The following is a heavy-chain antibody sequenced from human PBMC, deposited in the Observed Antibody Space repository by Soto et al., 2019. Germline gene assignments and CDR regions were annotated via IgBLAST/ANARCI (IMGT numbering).Heavy chain of an antibody. Sequence: EVQLVESGGGLVQPGGSLRLSCAASGFTFSSYAMHWVRQAPGKGLEYVSAISSNVGSTYYANSVKGRFTISRDNSKNTLYLQMGSLRAEDMAVYYCARQSYSSYYFDYWGQGTLVTVSS. CDR1: GFTFSSYA. CDR3: ARQSYSSYYFDY. J-gene: IGHJ4*02. V-gene: IGHV3-64*01. CDR2: ISSNVGST. D-gene: IGHD6-13*01.